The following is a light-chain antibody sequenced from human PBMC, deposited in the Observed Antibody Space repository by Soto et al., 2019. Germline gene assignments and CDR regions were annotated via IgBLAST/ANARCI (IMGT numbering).Light chain of an antibody. CDR3: SSYTSTSTLYV. CDR2: DVS. J-gene: IGLJ1*01. Sequence: QSVLTQPASVSGSPGQSIPISCTGTSSDVGGYNYVSWYQQHPGKAPKLMIYDVSNRPSGVSNRFSGSKSGYTASLTISGLQAEDEADYYCSSYTSTSTLYVFGSGTKVTVL. CDR1: SSDVGGYNY. V-gene: IGLV2-14*03.